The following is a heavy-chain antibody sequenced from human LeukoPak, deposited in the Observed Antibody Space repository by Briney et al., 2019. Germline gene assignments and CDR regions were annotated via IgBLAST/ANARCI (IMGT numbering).Heavy chain of an antibody. CDR2: IWSDGTNK. J-gene: IGHJ6*03. CDR3: VRDRRDIPPLYMDV. V-gene: IGHV3-33*01. D-gene: IGHD3-9*01. Sequence: PGGSLRLSCATSGFTFSDYGVHWVRHRQPPGKGLEWVAVIWSDGTNKYYADSVKGRFTISRDNSKDTVYLQMNSLRVEDTSVCYCVRDRRDIPPLYMDVWGKGTTVTVSS. CDR1: GFTFSDYG.